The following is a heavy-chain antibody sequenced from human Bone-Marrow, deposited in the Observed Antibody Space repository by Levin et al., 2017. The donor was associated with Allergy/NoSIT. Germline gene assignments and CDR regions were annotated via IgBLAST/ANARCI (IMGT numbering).Heavy chain of an antibody. CDR2: ISYDGGIT. Sequence: GGSLRLSCAASGFAFRSYAMHWVRQAPGKGLEWVAVISYDGGITRYAESVKGRFSISRDSSKNIVFLQMNSLRREDTATYFCARGDFGGNSNLFFDHWGRGTLVTVSS. CDR1: GFAFRSYA. V-gene: IGHV3-30-3*01. D-gene: IGHD4-23*01. J-gene: IGHJ4*02. CDR3: ARGDFGGNSNLFFDH.